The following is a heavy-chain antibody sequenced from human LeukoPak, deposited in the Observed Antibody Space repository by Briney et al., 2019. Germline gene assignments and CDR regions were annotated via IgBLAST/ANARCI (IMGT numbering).Heavy chain of an antibody. D-gene: IGHD3-9*01. J-gene: IGHJ4*02. CDR1: GYTFTGYL. V-gene: IGHV1-2*02. CDR2: INPNTGGT. CDR3: ARVHATGYFSLDLGY. Sequence: ASVKVSCKASGYTFTGYLIHWVRQAPGQGLDWMGWINPNTGGTKYAQKFQGRVTMTRDTSIGTAYMELSTVTSDDTAVYFCARVHATGYFSLDLGYWGQGTLVTVSS.